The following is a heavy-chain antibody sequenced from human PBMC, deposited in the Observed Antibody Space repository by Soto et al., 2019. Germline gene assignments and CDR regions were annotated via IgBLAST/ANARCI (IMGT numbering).Heavy chain of an antibody. V-gene: IGHV3-23*01. CDR1: GFIFSNYA. CDR2: MTGTSGSR. CDR3: VKDHSTDWSGAAFDV. J-gene: IGHJ3*01. D-gene: IGHD2-2*01. Sequence: EVQLLESGGELVQPGGSLRLSCAASGFIFSNYAMTWVRQAPGKGLEWVSGMTGTSGSRYYADSVKGRFSIFRDNSQNTLYLQMNSLRPEDTAVYYCVKDHSTDWSGAAFDVWGQGTMVSVSS.